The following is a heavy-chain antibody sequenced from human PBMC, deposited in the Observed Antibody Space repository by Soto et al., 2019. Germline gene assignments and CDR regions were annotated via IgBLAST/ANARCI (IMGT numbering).Heavy chain of an antibody. V-gene: IGHV4-61*01. D-gene: IGHD3-10*01. CDR2: IYYSGST. J-gene: IGHJ5*02. CDR3: AGYGMVRGVMGFDP. CDR1: GGSVSSGSYY. Sequence: QVQLQESGPGLVKPSETLSLTCTVSGGSVSSGSYYWSWIRQPPGKGLEWIGYIYYSGSTNYNPSLQSQVTISVDTSKNQFSLQLSSVTAADTAVYYCAGYGMVRGVMGFDPWGQGTLVTVSS.